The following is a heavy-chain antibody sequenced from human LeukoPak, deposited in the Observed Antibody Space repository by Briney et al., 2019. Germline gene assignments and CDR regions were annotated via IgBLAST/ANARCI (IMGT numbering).Heavy chain of an antibody. CDR1: GFTVSNNY. CDR2: IYSDDSGGTT. CDR3: ARELRGHCSTYSCPLGY. D-gene: IGHD2-2*01. J-gene: IGHJ4*02. V-gene: IGHV3-53*01. Sequence: GGSLRLSCAASGFTVSNNYMSWVRQAPGKGLEWVSVIYSDDSGGTTYYADSVKGRFIISRDNSKNTLYLQMNSLRAEDTAVYYCARELRGHCSTYSCPLGYWGQGTLVTVSS.